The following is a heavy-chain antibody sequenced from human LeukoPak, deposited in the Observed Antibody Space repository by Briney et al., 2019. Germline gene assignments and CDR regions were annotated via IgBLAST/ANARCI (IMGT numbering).Heavy chain of an antibody. D-gene: IGHD3-9*01. CDR3: ARRLNDILTGFMAFDI. CDR1: XFY. Sequence: XFYXSXVRQPPGKGLEWIGYIYNSGNSNLNPSLTPRVAISVDSSKNQFSLKLSSVTAADTAVYYCARRLNDILTGFMAFDIWGQGTMVTVSS. J-gene: IGHJ3*02. CDR2: IYNSGNS. V-gene: IGHV4-59*08.